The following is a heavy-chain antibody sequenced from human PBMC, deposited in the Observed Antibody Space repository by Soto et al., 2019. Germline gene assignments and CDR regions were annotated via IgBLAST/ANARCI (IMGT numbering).Heavy chain of an antibody. V-gene: IGHV3-33*01. Sequence: GGSLRLSCAASGFTFSSYGMHWVRQAPGKGLEWVAVIWYDGSNKYYADSVKGRFTISRDNSKNTLYLQMHSLRAEDTAVYYCARGSLMYCSGGSCHPYYYGMDVWGQGTTVTVSS. CDR2: IWYDGSNK. J-gene: IGHJ6*02. CDR3: ARGSLMYCSGGSCHPYYYGMDV. D-gene: IGHD2-15*01. CDR1: GFTFSSYG.